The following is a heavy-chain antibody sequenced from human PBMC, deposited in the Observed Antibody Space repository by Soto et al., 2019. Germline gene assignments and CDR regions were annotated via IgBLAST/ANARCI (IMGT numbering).Heavy chain of an antibody. V-gene: IGHV3-30*03. Sequence: GGSLRLSCAASGFTFSSYGMHWVRQAPGKGLEWVAVISYDGSNKYYADSVKGRFTISRDNSKNTLYLQMNSLRAEDTAVYYCAISSGYPEYYFDYWGQGTLVTVSS. CDR1: GFTFSSYG. CDR3: AISSGYPEYYFDY. J-gene: IGHJ4*02. D-gene: IGHD3-22*01. CDR2: ISYDGSNK.